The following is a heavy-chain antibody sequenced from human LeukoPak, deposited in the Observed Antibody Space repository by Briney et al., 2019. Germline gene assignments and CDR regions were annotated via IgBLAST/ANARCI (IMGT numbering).Heavy chain of an antibody. CDR3: ARGLNSSGWVRYYYYYMDV. D-gene: IGHD6-19*01. CDR1: GGSFSGYY. CDR2: INHSGST. V-gene: IGHV4-34*01. J-gene: IGHJ6*03. Sequence: KPSETLSLTCTVSGGSFSGYYWSWIRQPPGKGLEWIGEINHSGSTNYNPSLKSRVTISVDTSKNQFSLKLSSVTAADTAVYYCARGLNSSGWVRYYYYYMDVWGKGTTVTVSS.